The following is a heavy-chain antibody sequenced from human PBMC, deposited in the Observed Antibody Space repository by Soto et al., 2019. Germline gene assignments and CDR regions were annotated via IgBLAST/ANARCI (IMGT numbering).Heavy chain of an antibody. CDR3: ARDGERGYSYGPDYYYGMDV. CDR2: INTNTGNP. D-gene: IGHD5-18*01. V-gene: IGHV7-4-1*01. Sequence: ASVKVSCKASGYTFTSYAMNWVRQAPGQGLEWMGWINTNTGNPTYAQGFTGRFVFSLDTSVSTAYLQICSLKAEDTAVYYCARDGERGYSYGPDYYYGMDVWGQGTTVTVSS. CDR1: GYTFTSYA. J-gene: IGHJ6*02.